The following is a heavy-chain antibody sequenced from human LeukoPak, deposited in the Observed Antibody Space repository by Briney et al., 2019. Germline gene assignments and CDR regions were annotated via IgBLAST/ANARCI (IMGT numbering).Heavy chain of an antibody. CDR1: GFTFDDYG. J-gene: IGHJ6*03. CDR3: AKGYYTDV. V-gene: IGHV3-30*18. CDR2: ISYDGSNK. Sequence: PGGSLRLSCAASGFTFDDYGMHWVRQAPGKGLEWVAVISYDGSNKYYADSVKGRFTISRDNSKNTLYLQMNSLRAEDTAVYYCAKGYYTDVWGKGTTVTVSS.